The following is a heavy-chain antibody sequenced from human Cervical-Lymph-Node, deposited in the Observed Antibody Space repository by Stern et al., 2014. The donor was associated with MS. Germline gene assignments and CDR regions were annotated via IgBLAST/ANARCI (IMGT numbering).Heavy chain of an antibody. CDR3: AHRIANQVRGVNFFDP. J-gene: IGHJ5*02. V-gene: IGHV2-5*02. Sequence: QITLKESGPTLVKPTQTLTLTCSFSGFSLTTPGVAVGWIRHPPGKALEWLALIYWDDDKSNSPSLSSSDTIQKGNYRKHVVLAMTNMDPMDTATYYCAHRIANQVRGVNFFDPWGQGTLVTVSS. CDR2: IYWDDDK. CDR1: GFSLTTPGVA. D-gene: IGHD3-10*01.